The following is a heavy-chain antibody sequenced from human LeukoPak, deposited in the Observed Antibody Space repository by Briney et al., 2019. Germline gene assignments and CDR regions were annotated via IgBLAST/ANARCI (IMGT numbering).Heavy chain of an antibody. Sequence: GGSLRLSCAASGFTFDDYAMHWVRQAPGKGLEGVSVISWNSGSIGYADSVKGRFTISRDNAKNSLYLQMNSLRAEDTALYYCAKDLRLDRYYYYGMDAWGQGTTVTVSS. D-gene: IGHD6-19*01. CDR3: AKDLRLDRYYYYGMDA. CDR1: GFTFDDYA. CDR2: ISWNSGSI. V-gene: IGHV3-9*01. J-gene: IGHJ6*02.